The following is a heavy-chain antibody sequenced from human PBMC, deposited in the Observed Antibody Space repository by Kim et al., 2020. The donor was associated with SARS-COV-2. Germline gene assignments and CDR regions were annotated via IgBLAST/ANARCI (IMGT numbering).Heavy chain of an antibody. D-gene: IGHD2-2*01. Sequence: KFQGRVTMTRDTSTSTVYMELSSLRSEDTAVYYCARVGCSSTSCHLFDYWGQGTLVIVSS. CDR3: ARVGCSSTSCHLFDY. V-gene: IGHV1-46*01. J-gene: IGHJ4*02.